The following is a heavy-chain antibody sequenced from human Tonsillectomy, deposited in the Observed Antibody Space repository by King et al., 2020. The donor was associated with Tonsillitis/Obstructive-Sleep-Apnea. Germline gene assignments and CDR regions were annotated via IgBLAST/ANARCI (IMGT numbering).Heavy chain of an antibody. Sequence: QLVQSGGGLVKPGGSLRLFCAASGFTFSSYSMNWVRQAPGKGLEWVSSISSSSSYIYYADSVKGRFTISIDNAKNSLYLQMNSLRAEDTAVYYCARAYSSSSGVELDYWGQGTLVTVSS. CDR3: ARAYSSSSGVELDY. J-gene: IGHJ4*02. D-gene: IGHD6-6*01. CDR2: ISSSSSYI. V-gene: IGHV3-21*01. CDR1: GFTFSSYS.